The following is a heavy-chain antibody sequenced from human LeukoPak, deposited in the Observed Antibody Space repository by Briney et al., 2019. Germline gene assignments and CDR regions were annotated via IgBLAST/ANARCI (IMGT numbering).Heavy chain of an antibody. J-gene: IGHJ4*02. CDR2: INPSGGST. CDR1: GYTFTSYY. Sequence: ASVKVSCKASGYTFTSYYMHWVRQAPGQGLEWMGIINPSGGSTSYAQKFQGRVTMTRDTSTSTVYMELSSLRSEHTAVYYCATSRRDIVVVVAAGEFDYWGQGTLVTVSS. D-gene: IGHD2-15*01. CDR3: ATSRRDIVVVVAAGEFDY. V-gene: IGHV1-46*01.